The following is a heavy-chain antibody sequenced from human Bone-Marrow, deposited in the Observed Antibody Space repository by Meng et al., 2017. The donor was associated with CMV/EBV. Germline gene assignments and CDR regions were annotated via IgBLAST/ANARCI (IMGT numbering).Heavy chain of an antibody. CDR2: ISSSSSYI. Sequence: GESLKISCAASGFTFSSYSMNWVRQAPGKGLEWVSSISSSSSYIYYADSVKGRFTISRDNAKNSLYLQMNSLRAEDTAVYYCARDGLRIAARPTPLAYWG. V-gene: IGHV3-21*01. J-gene: IGHJ4*01. CDR1: GFTFSSYS. D-gene: IGHD6-6*01. CDR3: ARDGLRIAARPTPLAY.